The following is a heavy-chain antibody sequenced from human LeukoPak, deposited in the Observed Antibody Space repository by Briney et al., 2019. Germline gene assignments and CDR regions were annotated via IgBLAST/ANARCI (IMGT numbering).Heavy chain of an antibody. CDR1: GFTFTCYW. J-gene: IGHJ4*02. CDR3: AREEYGDHLW. Sequence: GGSLRLSCAASGFTFTCYWMSWVRQAPGKGLEWVANIKQDGSEKYYVDSVKGRFTISRDDAKNSLYLQMNSLRAEDTAVYYCAREEYGDHLWWGQGTLVTVSS. V-gene: IGHV3-7*01. CDR2: IKQDGSEK. D-gene: IGHD4-17*01.